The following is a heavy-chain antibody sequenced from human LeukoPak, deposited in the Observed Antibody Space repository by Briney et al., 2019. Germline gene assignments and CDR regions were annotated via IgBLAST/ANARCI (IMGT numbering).Heavy chain of an antibody. V-gene: IGHV4-4*07. CDR1: GGSISSYY. J-gene: IGHJ4*02. Sequence: SETLSLTCTVSGGSISSYYWSWLRQPAGKGLEWIGRIYTSGSTNYNPSLKSRVTISVDKSKNQFSLKLSSVTAADTAVYYCARERDWNDYSSDYWGQGTLVTVSS. CDR3: ARERDWNDYSSDY. D-gene: IGHD1-1*01. CDR2: IYTSGST.